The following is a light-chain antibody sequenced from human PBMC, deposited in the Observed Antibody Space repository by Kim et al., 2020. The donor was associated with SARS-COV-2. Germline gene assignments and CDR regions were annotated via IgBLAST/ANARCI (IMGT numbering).Light chain of an antibody. Sequence: RVTIPCTGSSSNIGAGYDIYWYQQVPGSAPKLLIYGSINRPSGVPDRFSGSKSGASASLAITGLQAEDEADYYCQSYDSTLSGVVFGGGTQLTVL. CDR3: QSYDSTLSGVV. CDR1: SSNIGAGYD. J-gene: IGLJ3*02. V-gene: IGLV1-40*03. CDR2: GSI.